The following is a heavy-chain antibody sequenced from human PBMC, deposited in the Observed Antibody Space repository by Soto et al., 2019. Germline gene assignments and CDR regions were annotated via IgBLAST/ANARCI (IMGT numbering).Heavy chain of an antibody. Sequence: QVQLVQSGGEVKKPGASVKVSCKTSGYTFTTYGISWVRQAPGQGLEWVGWISAYSGKTHYAQKFQGKVTMTTNTSTNTAYLKQRSLKSDDTAVYYSARDPYLGDHQYWGQGTLVTVSS. CDR1: GYTFTTYG. CDR3: ARDPYLGDHQY. J-gene: IGHJ4*02. D-gene: IGHD3-16*01. CDR2: ISAYSGKT. V-gene: IGHV1-18*01.